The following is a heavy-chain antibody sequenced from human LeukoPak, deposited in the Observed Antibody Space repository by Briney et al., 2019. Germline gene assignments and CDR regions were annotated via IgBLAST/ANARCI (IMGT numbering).Heavy chain of an antibody. CDR1: GYTFTSYG. J-gene: IGHJ5*02. CDR2: ISAYNGNT. Sequence: ASVKVSCKASGYTFTSYGISWVRQAPGQGLEWMGWISAYNGNTNYAQKLQGRVTMTTDTSTSTAYMELRSLRSDDTAVYYCARCRPSSGWFGEPENWFDPWGQGTLVTVSS. CDR3: ARCRPSSGWFGEPENWFDP. D-gene: IGHD3-10*01. V-gene: IGHV1-18*01.